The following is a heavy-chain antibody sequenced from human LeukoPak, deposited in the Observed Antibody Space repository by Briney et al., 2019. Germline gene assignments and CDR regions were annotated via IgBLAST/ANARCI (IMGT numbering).Heavy chain of an antibody. V-gene: IGHV1-2*02. J-gene: IGHJ5*02. CDR3: ARDCGNYVSPANWFDP. CDR2: INPNSGGT. D-gene: IGHD1-7*01. Sequence: ASVKVSCTASGYTFTGYYMHWVRQAPGQGLEWMGWINPNSGGTNYAQKFKGRVTMTRATSISTAYMELSRLRSDDTAVYDCARDCGNYVSPANWFDPWGQGTLVTVSS. CDR1: GYTFTGYY.